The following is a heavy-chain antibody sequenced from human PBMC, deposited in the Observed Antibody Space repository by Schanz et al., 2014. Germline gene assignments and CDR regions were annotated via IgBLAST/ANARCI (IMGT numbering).Heavy chain of an antibody. D-gene: IGHD4-17*01. CDR2: ISRDGTTS. CDR3: ARDKYDYGAPRNSDS. CDR1: GFIFNDYY. Sequence: QVQLVESGGGLVKPGGSLRLSCAASGFIFNDYYMNWIRQAPGKGLEWLSYISRDGTTSYYADSVTGRFTISGDNSKNTLFLQMNSLRVEDTAVYYCARDKYDYGAPRNSDSWGQGTLVTVSS. V-gene: IGHV3-11*04. J-gene: IGHJ4*02.